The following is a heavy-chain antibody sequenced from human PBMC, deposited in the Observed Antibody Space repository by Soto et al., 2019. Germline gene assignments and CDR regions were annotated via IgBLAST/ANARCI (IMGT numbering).Heavy chain of an antibody. J-gene: IGHJ6*02. CDR1: GGSISSGDYY. CDR3: ARDQGAGYSYGWIDGMDV. D-gene: IGHD5-18*01. V-gene: IGHV4-30-4*01. Sequence: SETLSLTCTVSGGSISSGDYYWSWIRQPPGKGLEWIGYIYYSGSTYYNPSLKSRVTISVDTSKNQFSLKLSSVTAADTAVYYCARDQGAGYSYGWIDGMDVWGQGTTVTVSS. CDR2: IYYSGST.